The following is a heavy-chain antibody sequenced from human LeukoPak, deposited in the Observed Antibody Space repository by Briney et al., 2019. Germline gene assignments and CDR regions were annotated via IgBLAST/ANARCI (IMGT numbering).Heavy chain of an antibody. Sequence: GGSLRLSCAASGFTFSSNYMSWVRQAPGKGLEWVSGIYSGGSTYYADSVKGRFTISRDNSKNTLYLQMNSLRAEDTAVYYCARVLGDSSGYYIDYWGQGTLVTVSS. CDR2: IYSGGST. J-gene: IGHJ4*02. CDR1: GFTFSSNY. D-gene: IGHD3-22*01. CDR3: ARVLGDSSGYYIDY. V-gene: IGHV3-66*02.